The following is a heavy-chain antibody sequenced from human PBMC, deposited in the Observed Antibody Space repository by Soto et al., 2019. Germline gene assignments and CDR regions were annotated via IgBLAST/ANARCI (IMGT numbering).Heavy chain of an antibody. V-gene: IGHV1-8*01. CDR3: ARVFDYSDY. CDR1: GYTFTGYD. Sequence: ASVKVSCKASGYTFTGYDINWVRQATGQGLEWMGWMNPNSGNTGYAQKFQGRVNMTRNTSISTAYMELSSLRSEDTAVYYCARVFDYSDYWGQGTLVTVSS. CDR2: MNPNSGNT. D-gene: IGHD3-16*01. J-gene: IGHJ4*02.